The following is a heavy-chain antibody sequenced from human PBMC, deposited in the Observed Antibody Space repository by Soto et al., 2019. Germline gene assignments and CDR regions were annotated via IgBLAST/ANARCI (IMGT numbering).Heavy chain of an antibody. D-gene: IGHD2-2*01. Sequence: SETLPLTCTVSDGSIIGYYWSWIRQPPGKGLEWIGYFHYTGISNYNSSLKSRVTMSLDTSKNQFSLKLSSVSAADTAIYYCAIVASTWQDSDDWCPGDLVTVFS. CDR1: DGSIIGYY. V-gene: IGHV4-59*01. J-gene: IGHJ4*02. CDR3: AIVASTWQDSDD. CDR2: FHYTGIS.